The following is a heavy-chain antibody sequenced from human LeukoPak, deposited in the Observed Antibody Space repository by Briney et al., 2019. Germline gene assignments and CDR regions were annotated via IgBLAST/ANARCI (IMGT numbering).Heavy chain of an antibody. V-gene: IGHV5-51*01. Sequence: GESLKISCKGSGYSFTSYWIGWVRQMPGKGLEWMGIIHPGDSDTRYSPSFQGQVTISADKSISTAYLQWSSLKASDTAMYYCARQRKTYYYGSGSYTSNWFDPWGQGTLVTVSS. D-gene: IGHD3-10*01. J-gene: IGHJ5*02. CDR1: GYSFTSYW. CDR2: IHPGDSDT. CDR3: ARQRKTYYYGSGSYTSNWFDP.